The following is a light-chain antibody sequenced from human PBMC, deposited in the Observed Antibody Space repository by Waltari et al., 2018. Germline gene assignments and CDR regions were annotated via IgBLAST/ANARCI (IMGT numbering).Light chain of an antibody. CDR2: EDN. CDR1: GANIANNY. CDR3: QSYDHNNVL. J-gene: IGLJ2*01. V-gene: IGLV6-57*02. Sequence: NFMLTQPHSVSESLGKTVTISCTGSGANIANNYVKWYQQRPGSAPTTGIYEDNRRPSGVPYRFSGSIDSSSSSASLTISGLKTEDEADYYCQSYDHNNVLFGGGTKLTVL.